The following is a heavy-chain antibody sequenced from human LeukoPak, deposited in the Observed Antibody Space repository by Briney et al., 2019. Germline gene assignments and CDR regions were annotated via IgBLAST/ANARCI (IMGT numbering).Heavy chain of an antibody. CDR3: ARDNSVGDIAWWFDP. V-gene: IGHV1-46*01. CDR1: GYTFTSYY. CDR2: INPTGTGT. Sequence: ASVKVSCKASGYTFTSYYMHWVRQAPGQGLEWIGLINPTGTGTLYAQKFQGRVTMTRDMSTSTDCMELSSLRSEDTAVYYCARDNSVGDIAWWFDPWGQGTLVTVSS. D-gene: IGHD3-10*01. J-gene: IGHJ5*02.